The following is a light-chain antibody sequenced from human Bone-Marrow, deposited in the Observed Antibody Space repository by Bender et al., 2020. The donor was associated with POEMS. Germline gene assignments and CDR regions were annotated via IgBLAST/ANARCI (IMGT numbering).Light chain of an antibody. V-gene: IGLV3-25*03. CDR3: QSGDNGGTYWM. CDR2: KDT. CDR1: VVAKNY. J-gene: IGLJ3*02. Sequence: SYELTQPPSVSVSPGQTARITCSGDVVAKNYVYWYQQKPGQAPVLVIYKDTERPSGIPERFSASSSGTTATLTIAGVQAEDEAVYYCQSGDNGGTYWMFGGGTKVTVL.